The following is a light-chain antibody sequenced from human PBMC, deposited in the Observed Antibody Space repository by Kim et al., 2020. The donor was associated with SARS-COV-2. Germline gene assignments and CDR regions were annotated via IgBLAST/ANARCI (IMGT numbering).Light chain of an antibody. CDR1: SSDVGGYNY. CDR3: SSYTSSSTPVI. V-gene: IGLV2-14*03. CDR2: DVS. J-gene: IGLJ2*01. Sequence: QSALTQPASVSGSPGQSITISCTGTSSDVGGYNYVSWYQQHPGKAPKLMIYDVSNRPSGVSNRFSGSKSGNTASLTISGLQAGGEADYYCSSYTSSSTPVIFGGGTQLTVL.